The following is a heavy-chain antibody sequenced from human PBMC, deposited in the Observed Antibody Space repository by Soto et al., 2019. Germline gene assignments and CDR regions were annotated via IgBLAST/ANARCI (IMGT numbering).Heavy chain of an antibody. CDR2: IYYSGST. J-gene: IGHJ4*02. CDR3: ARAPRGNYGYPSYFDY. Sequence: TSETLSLTCAVSGGSISSYYWSWIRQPPGKGLEWIGYIYYSGSTNYNPSLKSRVTISVDTSKNQFSLKLSSVTAADTAVYYCARAPRGNYGYPSYFDYWGQGTLVTVSS. D-gene: IGHD3-10*01. V-gene: IGHV4-59*01. CDR1: GGSISSYY.